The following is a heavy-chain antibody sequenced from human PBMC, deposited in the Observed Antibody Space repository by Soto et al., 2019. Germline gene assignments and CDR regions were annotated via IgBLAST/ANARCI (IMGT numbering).Heavy chain of an antibody. J-gene: IGHJ4*02. CDR3: AHRDAAMVTDLDY. Sequence: QITLKESGPTLVKPTQTLTLTCTFSGFSLSTSGVGVGWIRQPPGKALEWLALIYWYDAKRYSPYLQSRLTITQAASKHHVFLTMTNIDPVDTATYCCAHRDAAMVTDLDYWGQGTLVTVSS. CDR2: IYWYDAK. CDR1: GFSLSTSGVG. D-gene: IGHD5-18*01. V-gene: IGHV2-5*01.